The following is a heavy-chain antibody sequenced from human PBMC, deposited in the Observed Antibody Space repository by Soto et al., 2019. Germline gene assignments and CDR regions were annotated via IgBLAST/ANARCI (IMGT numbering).Heavy chain of an antibody. Sequence: QVQLVQSGAEMKKPGSSVKVSCQSSGGTFNTYAMNWVRQAPGQGPEWMGDISPMFGAANYAPKFQGRVTITADASTGTSYMRLSSLTSEDTARYFCAREVQVHTPAFVYWGQGTLVTVSS. V-gene: IGHV1-69*19. D-gene: IGHD3-10*01. CDR2: ISPMFGAA. CDR3: AREVQVHTPAFVY. CDR1: GGTFNTYA. J-gene: IGHJ4*02.